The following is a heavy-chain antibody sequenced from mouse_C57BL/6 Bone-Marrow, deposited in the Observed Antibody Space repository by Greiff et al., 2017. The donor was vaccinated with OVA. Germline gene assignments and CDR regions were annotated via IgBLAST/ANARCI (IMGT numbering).Heavy chain of an antibody. D-gene: IGHD1-1*01. CDR3: ARDYYGSSYGWYFDV. J-gene: IGHJ1*03. CDR1: GFNIKDYY. V-gene: IGHV14-2*01. Sequence: VQLKQSGAELVKPGASVKLSCTASGFNIKDYYMHWVKQRTEQGLEWIGRIDPEDGETKYATKFQGRATITADTSSNTAYLQLSSLTSEDTAVYYCARDYYGSSYGWYFDVWGTGTTVTVSS. CDR2: IDPEDGET.